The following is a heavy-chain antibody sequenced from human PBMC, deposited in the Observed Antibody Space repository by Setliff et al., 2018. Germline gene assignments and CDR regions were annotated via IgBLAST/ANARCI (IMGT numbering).Heavy chain of an antibody. CDR2: IDWDDAK. CDR1: GFSLTASGMC. D-gene: IGHD3-10*01. J-gene: IGHJ4*02. CDR3: ARINMVRGVPPHLDY. Sequence: GSGPTLVNPTQTLTLTCAFSGFSLTASGMCVTWIRQPPGKTLAWLARIDWDDAKYYRTSLKTRLTISKDTSKNQVVLTMTNMDPVDTATYYCARINMVRGVPPHLDYWGQGTLVTVSS. V-gene: IGHV2-70*11.